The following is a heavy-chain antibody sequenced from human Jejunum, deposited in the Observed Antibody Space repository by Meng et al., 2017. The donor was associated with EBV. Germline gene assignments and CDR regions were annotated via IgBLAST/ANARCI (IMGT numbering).Heavy chain of an antibody. CDR2: IYYSGST. Sequence: QLQLQESGAGLVKPSETLSLPCTVSGGSVNSGNVYWSWIRQPPGKGLEWIGYIYYSGSTNYIPSLKSRVTISLDTSKNQFSLKLSSVTAADTAVYYCAGLRYSGYDRAFDYWGQGALVTVSS. J-gene: IGHJ4*02. CDR3: AGLRYSGYDRAFDY. V-gene: IGHV4-61*01. D-gene: IGHD5-12*01. CDR1: GGSVNSGNVY.